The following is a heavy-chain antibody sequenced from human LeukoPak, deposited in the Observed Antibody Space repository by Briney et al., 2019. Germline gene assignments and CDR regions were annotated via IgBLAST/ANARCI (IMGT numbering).Heavy chain of an antibody. CDR3: AKGSRYGSGTYYFDY. D-gene: IGHD3-10*01. CDR1: GFTFSSYE. CDR2: ISSSGSTI. Sequence: PGGSLRLSCAASGFTFSSYEMNWVRQAPGKGLEWVSYISSSGSTIYYADSVKGRFTISRDNSKNTLYLQMNSLRAEDTAVYYCAKGSRYGSGTYYFDYWGQGTLVTVSS. J-gene: IGHJ4*02. V-gene: IGHV3-48*03.